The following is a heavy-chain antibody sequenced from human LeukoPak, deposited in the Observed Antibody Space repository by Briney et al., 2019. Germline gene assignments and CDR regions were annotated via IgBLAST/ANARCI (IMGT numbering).Heavy chain of an antibody. CDR3: AKDLGVGLNAFDI. J-gene: IGHJ3*02. Sequence: PGGSLRLSCAASGFTFDDYAMHSVRRAPGKGLEWVSGISWNSGSIGYADSVKGRFTISRDNAKNSLYLQMNSLRAEDTALYYCAKDLGVGLNAFDIWGQGTMVTVSS. CDR2: ISWNSGSI. D-gene: IGHD4/OR15-4a*01. CDR1: GFTFDDYA. V-gene: IGHV3-9*01.